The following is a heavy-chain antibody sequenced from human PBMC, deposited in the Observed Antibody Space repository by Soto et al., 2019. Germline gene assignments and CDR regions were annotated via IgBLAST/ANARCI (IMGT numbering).Heavy chain of an antibody. CDR1: GLTVSGKKY. D-gene: IGHD3-16*01. CDR3: AKIGAVEF. V-gene: IGHV3-53*01. J-gene: IGHJ4*02. CDR2: LYDVDGS. Sequence: DVQLVESGGGLIQPGESLRLSCAAFGLTVSGKKYVAWVRQAPGKGLEWVSALYDVDGSFYADSVKGRFTISRDNAKNSLFLEMNSLREDDTAVYYCAKIGAVEFWGQGTLVNVSS.